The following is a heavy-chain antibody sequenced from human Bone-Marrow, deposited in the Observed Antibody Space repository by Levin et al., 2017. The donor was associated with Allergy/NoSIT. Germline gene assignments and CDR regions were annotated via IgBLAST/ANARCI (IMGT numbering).Heavy chain of an antibody. J-gene: IGHJ6*02. V-gene: IGHV3-30*04. Sequence: SCAASGFTFSSYAMHWVRQAPGKGLEWVAVISYDGSNKYYADSVKGRFTISRDNSKNTLYLQMNSLRAEDTAVYYCARDLLYYYYGMDVWGQGTTVTVSS. CDR2: ISYDGSNK. CDR3: ARDLLYYYYGMDV. CDR1: GFTFSSYA.